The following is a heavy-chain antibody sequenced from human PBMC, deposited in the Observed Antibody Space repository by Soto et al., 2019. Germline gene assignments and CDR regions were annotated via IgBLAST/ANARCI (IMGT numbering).Heavy chain of an antibody. J-gene: IGHJ5*02. V-gene: IGHV3-74*03. CDR2: INSDGRNT. Sequence: EVQLVESGGGLVQPGGSLRLSCAASGFIFSSYWMHWVRQVPGKGPVWVARINSDGRNTKYADSVKGRFTISRDNANNTLYLQMNSLRAEATAVYYCVRDFRARGRDSNWFDPWGQGSLVTVSS. CDR1: GFIFSSYW. D-gene: IGHD3-10*01. CDR3: VRDFRARGRDSNWFDP.